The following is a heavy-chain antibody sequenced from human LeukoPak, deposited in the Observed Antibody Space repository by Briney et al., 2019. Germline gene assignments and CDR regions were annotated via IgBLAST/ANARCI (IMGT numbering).Heavy chain of an antibody. J-gene: IGHJ6*02. CDR3: AREGAAGTSYYYYGMDV. D-gene: IGHD6-13*01. CDR2: INPSGGST. V-gene: IGHV1-46*01. Sequence: GASVKVSCKASGYTFTSYYMHWVRQAPGQGLEWMGIINPSGGSTSYAQKFQGRVTMTRDTSTSTVYMELSSLRSEDTAVYYCAREGAAGTSYYYYGMDVWGQETTVTVSS. CDR1: GYTFTSYY.